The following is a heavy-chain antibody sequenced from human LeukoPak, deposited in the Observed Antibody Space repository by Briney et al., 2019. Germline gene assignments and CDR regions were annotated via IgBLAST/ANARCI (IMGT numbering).Heavy chain of an antibody. V-gene: IGHV4-34*01. CDR3: ARGALSPYDSSGYGLSY. J-gene: IGHJ4*02. Sequence: SETLSLTCAVYGGSFSGYYWSWIRQPPGKGLEWIGEINHSGGTNYNPSLKSRVTISVDTSKNQFSLKLSSVTAADTAVYYCARGALSPYDSSGYGLSYWGQGTLVTVSS. CDR2: INHSGGT. CDR1: GGSFSGYY. D-gene: IGHD3-22*01.